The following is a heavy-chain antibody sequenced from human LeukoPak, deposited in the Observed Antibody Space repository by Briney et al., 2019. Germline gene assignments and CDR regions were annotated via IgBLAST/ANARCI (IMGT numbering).Heavy chain of an antibody. V-gene: IGHV4-4*07. CDR2: IYTSGST. J-gene: IGHJ4*02. CDR1: GGSISSYY. Sequence: PSETLSLTCTVSGGSISSYYWSWIRQPAGKGLEWIGRIYTSGSTNYNPSLKSRVTMSVDTSKNQFSLKLSSVTAADTAVYYCARALPKNYDFWSGYHPFDYWGQGTLVTVSS. CDR3: ARALPKNYDFWSGYHPFDY. D-gene: IGHD3-3*01.